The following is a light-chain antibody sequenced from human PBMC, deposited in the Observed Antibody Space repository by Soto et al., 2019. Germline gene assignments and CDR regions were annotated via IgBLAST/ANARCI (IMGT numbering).Light chain of an antibody. CDR3: QHYNEWPPWT. CDR1: QSVSSN. Sequence: EIVMTQSPATLSVSPGERATLSCRASQSVSSNLAWYQQKPGQAPRLLIYGASTRATGTPARFSGSGSGTEFTLTISSLQSEDFAVYYCQHYNEWPPWTFGQGTKVDI. J-gene: IGKJ1*01. CDR2: GAS. V-gene: IGKV3-15*01.